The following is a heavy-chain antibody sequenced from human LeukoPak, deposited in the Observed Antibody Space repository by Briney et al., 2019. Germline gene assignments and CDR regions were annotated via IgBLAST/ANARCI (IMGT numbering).Heavy chain of an antibody. CDR1: GVTLSSYG. CDR2: IWYDGSNK. D-gene: IGHD5-18*01. J-gene: IGHJ4*02. V-gene: IGHV3-33*01. Sequence: GGSLRLSCAASGVTLSSYGMHWVRQAPGKGLEWVPVIWYDGSNKYYADSVKGRFTISRDNSKNTLYLQMNSLRAEDTAVYYCARDPGDTGVDYWGQGTLVTVSS. CDR3: ARDPGDTGVDY.